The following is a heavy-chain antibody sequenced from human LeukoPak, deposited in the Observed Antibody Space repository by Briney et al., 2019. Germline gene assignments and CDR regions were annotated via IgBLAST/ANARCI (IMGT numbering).Heavy chain of an antibody. V-gene: IGHV3-21*01. CDR2: ISSSSSYI. CDR1: GFTFSSYS. D-gene: IGHD6-19*01. J-gene: IGHJ6*03. CDR3: ARDSYSSGWTPYYYYYMDV. Sequence: GGSLRLSCAASGFTFSSYSMNWVHQAPGKGLEWVSSISSSSSYIYYADSVKGRFTISRDNAKNSLYLQMNSLRAEDTAVYYCARDSYSSGWTPYYYYYMDVWGKGTTVTVSS.